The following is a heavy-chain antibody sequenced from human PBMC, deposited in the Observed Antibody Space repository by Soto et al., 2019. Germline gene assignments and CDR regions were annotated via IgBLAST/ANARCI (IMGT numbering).Heavy chain of an antibody. Sequence: SETLSLTCTVSGGSISSGGYYWSWIRQHPGKGLEWIGYIYYSGSTYYNPSLKSRVTISVDTSKNQFSLKLSSVTAADTAVYYCARNYCGGDCYQDGFDYWGQGTLVTVSS. CDR2: IYYSGST. J-gene: IGHJ4*02. CDR1: GGSISSGGYY. D-gene: IGHD2-21*02. V-gene: IGHV4-31*03. CDR3: ARNYCGGDCYQDGFDY.